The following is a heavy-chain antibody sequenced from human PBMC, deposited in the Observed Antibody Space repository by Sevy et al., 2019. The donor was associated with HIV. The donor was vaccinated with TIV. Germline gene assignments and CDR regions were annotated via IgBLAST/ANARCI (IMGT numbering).Heavy chain of an antibody. CDR2: ISWNSASI. V-gene: IGHV3-9*01. CDR1: GFTFDDYA. J-gene: IGHJ4*01. Sequence: GGSLRLSCAASGFTFDDYAMHWVRQAPVKGLEWVSGISWNSASIDYADSVKGRFTISRDNAKNSLYLQMKSLRADDTALYYCARDRDDGYCTNGVCFNFDNWGQGTLVTVSS. D-gene: IGHD2-8*01. CDR3: ARDRDDGYCTNGVCFNFDN.